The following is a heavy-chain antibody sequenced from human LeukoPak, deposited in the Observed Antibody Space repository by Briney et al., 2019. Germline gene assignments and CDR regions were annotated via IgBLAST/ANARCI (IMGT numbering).Heavy chain of an antibody. CDR3: ARDQFVTTSGGFDY. CDR1: GFTFSSYG. D-gene: IGHD4-17*01. V-gene: IGHV3-30*19. CDR2: IWYDGSNK. J-gene: IGHJ4*02. Sequence: GGSLRLSCAASGFTFSSYGMHWVRQAPGKGLEWVAVIWYDGSNKYYADSVKGRFTISRDNSKNTLYLQMNSLRAEDTAVYYCARDQFVTTSGGFDYWGQGTLVTVSS.